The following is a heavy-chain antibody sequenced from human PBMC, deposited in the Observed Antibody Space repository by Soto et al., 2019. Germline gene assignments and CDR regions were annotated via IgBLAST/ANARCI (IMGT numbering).Heavy chain of an antibody. V-gene: IGHV3-21*02. CDR2: ISGSGSYI. J-gene: IGHJ4*02. D-gene: IGHD3-16*02. Sequence: EVQLVESGGALVKPGGSLRLSCVGSGFSFSSYSMNWVRQAPGRGLEWVSSISGSGSYIYYADALKDRVTISRDNAQNALYLQMNSLTAEDTAIYYCARGKYYDAVWGTYRARPLAFWGLGTLVTVSS. CDR1: GFSFSSYS. CDR3: ARGKYYDAVWGTYRARPLAF.